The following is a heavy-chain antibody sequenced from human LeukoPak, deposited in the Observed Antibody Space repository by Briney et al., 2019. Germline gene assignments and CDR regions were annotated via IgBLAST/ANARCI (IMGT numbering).Heavy chain of an antibody. D-gene: IGHD3-10*01. CDR2: IYYSGST. V-gene: IGHV4-39*01. CDR1: GGSISSSSYY. Sequence: NPWETLSLTCTVSGGSISSSSYYWGWIRQPPGKGLEWIGSIYYSGSTYYNRSLKSRVTISVDTSKNQFSLKLSSVTAADTAVYYCASGLLWFGELLNYWGQGTLVTVSS. J-gene: IGHJ4*02. CDR3: ASGLLWFGELLNY.